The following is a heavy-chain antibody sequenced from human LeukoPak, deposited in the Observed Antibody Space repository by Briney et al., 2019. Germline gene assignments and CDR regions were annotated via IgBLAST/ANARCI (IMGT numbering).Heavy chain of an antibody. V-gene: IGHV3-30-3*01. Sequence: PGGSLRLSCAASGFTFSSYAMHWVRQAPGKGLEWVAVISYDGSNKYYADSVKGRFTISRDNSKNTLYLQMNSLRAEDTAVYYCADPKGFYGDYGMDVWGQGTTVTVSS. J-gene: IGHJ6*02. D-gene: IGHD4-17*01. CDR3: ADPKGFYGDYGMDV. CDR2: ISYDGSNK. CDR1: GFTFSSYA.